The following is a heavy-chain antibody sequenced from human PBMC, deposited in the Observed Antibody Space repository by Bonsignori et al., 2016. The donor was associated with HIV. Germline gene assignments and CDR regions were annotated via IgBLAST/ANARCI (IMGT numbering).Heavy chain of an antibody. J-gene: IGHJ4*02. CDR2: ISGSGDST. V-gene: IGHV3-23*01. CDR3: AKALPRAFGELTFYYFDS. D-gene: IGHD3-10*01. CDR1: GFTFSNYA. Sequence: GGSLRLSCAVSGFTFSNYAMSWVRQAPGKGLEWVSSISGSGDSTYYADSVKGRFTISRDNSENTLHLQLNSLRVEDTAVYYCAKALPRAFGELTFYYFDSWGQGTLVTVSS.